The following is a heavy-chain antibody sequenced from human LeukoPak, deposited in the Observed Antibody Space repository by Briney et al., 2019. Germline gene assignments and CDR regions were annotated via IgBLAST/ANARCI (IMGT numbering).Heavy chain of an antibody. CDR2: ISVTGGNT. CDR3: AKESGSGAYYDSNWFDS. V-gene: IGHV3-23*01. D-gene: IGHD3-22*01. Sequence: GGSLRLSCAASGFTVSSNSMSWVRQAPGKGLEWVSVISVTGGNTYYADSVKGRFTVSRDNSKSTLYLQMNSLRAEDTAVYYCAKESGSGAYYDSNWFDSWGQGILVTVSS. J-gene: IGHJ5*01. CDR1: GFTVSSNS.